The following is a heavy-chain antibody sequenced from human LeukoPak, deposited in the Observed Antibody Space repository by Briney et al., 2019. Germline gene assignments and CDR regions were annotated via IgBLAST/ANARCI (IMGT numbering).Heavy chain of an antibody. CDR1: GGSISSSSNYY. Sequence: SETLSLTCSVSGGSISSSSNYYWGWIRQPPGKGLEWIGSIYYSGSTYYNTSLKSRVTISVDTSKNQFSLKLSSVTAADTAVYYCARGNDPSPIVVVPAAIRGGWFDPWGQGTLVTVSS. CDR2: IYYSGST. J-gene: IGHJ5*02. V-gene: IGHV4-39*07. CDR3: ARGNDPSPIVVVPAAIRGGWFDP. D-gene: IGHD2-2*02.